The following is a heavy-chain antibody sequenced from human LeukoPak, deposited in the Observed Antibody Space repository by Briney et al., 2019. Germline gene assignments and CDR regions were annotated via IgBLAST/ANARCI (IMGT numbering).Heavy chain of an antibody. J-gene: IGHJ4*02. CDR2: IKSKPDGGTT. Sequence: GGSLRLSCAASGFTFSNAWMNWVRQAPGKGLEWVGRIKSKPDGGTTDYAAPVKDRFTISRDDSKNTLYMHMNSLETEDTAVYYCTARNFDYWGQGTLVTVSS. CDR3: TARNFDY. V-gene: IGHV3-15*01. CDR1: GFTFSNAW.